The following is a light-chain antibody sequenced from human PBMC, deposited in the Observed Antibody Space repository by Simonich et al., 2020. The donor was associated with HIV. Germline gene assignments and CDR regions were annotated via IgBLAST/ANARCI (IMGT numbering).Light chain of an antibody. V-gene: IGLV2-14*02. J-gene: IGLJ3*02. Sequence: QSALTQPASVSGSPGQSITISCTGTNSDVGSYNLVSWYQQHPGKAPKLMIYEVSKRPSGVPDRFSGSKSGNTASLTVSGLQAEDEADYYCSSYAGSNWVFGGGTKLTVL. CDR1: NSDVGSYNL. CDR2: EVS. CDR3: SSYAGSNWV.